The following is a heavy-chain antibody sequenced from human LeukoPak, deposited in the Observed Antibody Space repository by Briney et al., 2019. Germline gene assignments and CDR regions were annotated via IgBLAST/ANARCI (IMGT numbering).Heavy chain of an antibody. CDR2: INQDGSEK. Sequence: GGSLRLSCAASGFTFSDSWMSWVRQAPGKGLEWLANINQDGSEKYFVDSVKGRFTISRDNAKNSLYLQMNSLRVEDTAVYYCTRGHSDPDDWGQGTLVTVSS. CDR1: GFTFSDSW. CDR3: TRGHSDPDD. V-gene: IGHV3-7*01. J-gene: IGHJ4*02. D-gene: IGHD2-21*02.